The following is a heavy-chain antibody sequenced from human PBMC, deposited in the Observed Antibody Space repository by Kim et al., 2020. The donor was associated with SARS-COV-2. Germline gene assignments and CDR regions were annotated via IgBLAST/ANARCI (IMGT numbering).Heavy chain of an antibody. Sequence: ASVKVSCKVSGYTLTELSMHWVRQAPGKGLEWMGGFDPDDGETNYAQKFQGRVTMTEDTSTDTAYMELSSLRSEDTAVYYCATDYPLEGSWYYFDYWGQGTLVTGSS. CDR3: ATDYPLEGSWYYFDY. V-gene: IGHV1-24*01. J-gene: IGHJ4*02. CDR2: FDPDDGET. D-gene: IGHD6-13*01. CDR1: GYTLTELS.